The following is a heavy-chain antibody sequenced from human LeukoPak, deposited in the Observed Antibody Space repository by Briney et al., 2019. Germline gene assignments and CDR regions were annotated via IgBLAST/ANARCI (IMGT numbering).Heavy chain of an antibody. CDR1: GGSISSYY. CDR3: ARERATRAPNYYYYGMDV. Sequence: SETLSLTCTVSGGSISSYYWSWIRQPPGKGLEWIGYIYYSGSTNYNPSLKSRVTISADTSKNQFSLKLSSVTAADTAVYYCARERATRAPNYYYYGMDVWGQGTTVTVSS. J-gene: IGHJ6*02. CDR2: IYYSGST. V-gene: IGHV4-59*01.